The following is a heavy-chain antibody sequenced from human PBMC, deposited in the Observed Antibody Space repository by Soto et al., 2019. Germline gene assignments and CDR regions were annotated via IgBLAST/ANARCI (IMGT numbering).Heavy chain of an antibody. CDR3: ARDTGHWFDP. CDR1: GGSISSYY. Sequence: LSLTCTVSGGSISSYYWSWIRQPPGKGLEWIGYIYYSGSTNYNPSLKSRVTISVDTSKNQFSLNLSSVTAADTAVYYCARDTGHWFDPWGQGTLVTVSS. V-gene: IGHV4-59*01. D-gene: IGHD3-10*01. CDR2: IYYSGST. J-gene: IGHJ5*02.